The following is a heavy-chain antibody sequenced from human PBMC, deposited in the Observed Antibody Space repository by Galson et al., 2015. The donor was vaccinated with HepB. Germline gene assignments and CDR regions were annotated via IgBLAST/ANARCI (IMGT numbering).Heavy chain of an antibody. D-gene: IGHD6-19*01. J-gene: IGHJ4*02. Sequence: SLRLSCAASGFTFSSYGMHWVRQAPGKGLEWVAVIWYDGSNKYYADSVKGRFTISRDNSKNTLYLQMNSLRAEDTAVYYCAKGSSSGWYWVDYWGQGTLVTVSS. CDR1: GFTFSSYG. CDR3: AKGSSSGWYWVDY. CDR2: IWYDGSNK. V-gene: IGHV3-33*06.